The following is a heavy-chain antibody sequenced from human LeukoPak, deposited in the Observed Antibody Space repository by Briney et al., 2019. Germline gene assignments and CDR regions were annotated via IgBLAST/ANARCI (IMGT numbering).Heavy chain of an antibody. CDR2: ISSSGSTI. V-gene: IGHV3-11*01. CDR1: GFTFSDYY. D-gene: IGHD5-18*01. J-gene: IGHJ4*02. CDR3: ASEYPSAVGYSYGYVDY. Sequence: GGSLRLSCAASGFTFSDYYMSWIRQAPGKGLEWVSYISSSGSTIYYADSVKGRFTISRDNAKNSLYLQMNSLRAEDTAVYYCASEYPSAVGYSYGYVDYWGQGTLVTVSS.